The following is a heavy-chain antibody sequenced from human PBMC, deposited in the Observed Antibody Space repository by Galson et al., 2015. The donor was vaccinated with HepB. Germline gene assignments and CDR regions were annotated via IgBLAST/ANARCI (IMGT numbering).Heavy chain of an antibody. CDR1: GYTFTGYY. Sequence: SVKVSCRASGYTFTGYYMHWVRQAPGQGLEWMGWINPNSGGTNYAQKFQGWVTMTRDTSISTAYMELSRLRSDDTAVYYCARGSSGWRSGDGAYYFDYWGQGTLVTVSS. V-gene: IGHV1-2*04. CDR3: ARGSSGWRSGDGAYYFDY. CDR2: INPNSGGT. D-gene: IGHD6-19*01. J-gene: IGHJ4*02.